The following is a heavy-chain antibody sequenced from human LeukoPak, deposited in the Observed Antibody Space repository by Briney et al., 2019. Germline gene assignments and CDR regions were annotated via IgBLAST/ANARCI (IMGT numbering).Heavy chain of an antibody. CDR1: GFTFSSYE. CDR3: ARDPYSSSFFDY. Sequence: GGSLRLSCAASGFTFSSYEMNWVRQAPGKGLEWASYISSSGSTIYYADSVKGRFTISRDNAKNSLYLQMNSLRAEDTAVYYCARDPYSSSFFDYWGQGTLVTVSS. J-gene: IGHJ4*02. V-gene: IGHV3-48*03. D-gene: IGHD6-6*01. CDR2: ISSSGSTI.